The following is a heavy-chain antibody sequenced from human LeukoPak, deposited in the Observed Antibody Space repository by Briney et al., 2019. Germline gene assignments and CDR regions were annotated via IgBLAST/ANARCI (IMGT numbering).Heavy chain of an antibody. Sequence: SETLSLTCTVSGGFISSGGYYWSWIRQHPGKGLEWTGYIYYSGSTYYNPSLKSRVTISVDTFKNQFSLKLSSVTAADTAVYYCARVNTYDFWSGYYWPYYFDYWGQGTLVTVSS. D-gene: IGHD3-3*01. V-gene: IGHV4-31*03. CDR3: ARVNTYDFWSGYYWPYYFDY. CDR1: GGFISSGGYY. J-gene: IGHJ4*02. CDR2: IYYSGST.